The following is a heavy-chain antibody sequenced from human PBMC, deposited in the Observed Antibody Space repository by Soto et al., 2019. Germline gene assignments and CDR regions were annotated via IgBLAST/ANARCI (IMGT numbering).Heavy chain of an antibody. D-gene: IGHD1-26*01. Sequence: QVQLVESGGGVVQPGRSLRLSCAASGFTFSSYAMHWVRQAPGKGLEWVAVISYDGSNKYYADSVKGRFTISRDNSKNTLYLQMNSLRAEDTAVYYCARSGTVGSYGGEFDHWGQGTLVTVSS. CDR3: ARSGTVGSYGGEFDH. CDR1: GFTFSSYA. CDR2: ISYDGSNK. J-gene: IGHJ4*02. V-gene: IGHV3-30-3*01.